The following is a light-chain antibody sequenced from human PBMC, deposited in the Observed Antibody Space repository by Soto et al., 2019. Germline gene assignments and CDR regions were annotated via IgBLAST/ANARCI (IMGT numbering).Light chain of an antibody. V-gene: IGKV3-15*01. J-gene: IGKJ5*01. CDR2: GAS. CDR3: QQYNNWPPIT. CDR1: QSVRSN. Sequence: EIFMTQSPSTLSASALEIATFSCRVSQSVRSNLAWYQQKPGQAPRLLIYGASTRATGIPARFSGSGSGTEFTLTISSLQSEDFAVYYCQQYNNWPPITFGQGTRLEIK.